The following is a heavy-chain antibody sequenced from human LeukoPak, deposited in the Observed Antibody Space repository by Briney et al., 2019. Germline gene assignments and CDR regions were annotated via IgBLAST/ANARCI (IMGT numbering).Heavy chain of an antibody. CDR3: ARVSSLYQLLRFDY. V-gene: IGHV1-69*06. D-gene: IGHD2-2*01. CDR2: IIPIFGTA. J-gene: IGHJ4*02. Sequence: SVKVSCKASGGTFSSYAISWVRQAPGQELEWMGGIIPIFGTANYAQKFQGRVTITADKSTSTAYMELSSLRSEDTAVYYCARVSSLYQLLRFDYWGQGTLVTVSS. CDR1: GGTFSSYA.